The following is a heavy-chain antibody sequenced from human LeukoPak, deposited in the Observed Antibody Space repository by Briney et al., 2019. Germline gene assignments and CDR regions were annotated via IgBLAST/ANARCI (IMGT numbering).Heavy chain of an antibody. D-gene: IGHD6-13*01. V-gene: IGHV4-59*08. J-gene: IGHJ4*02. CDR3: ARNPMYSSSWCDY. Sequence: SETLSLTCTVSGGSISSYYWSWIRQPPGKGLEWIGYIYYSGSTNYNPSLKSRVTISVDTSKNQFSLKLSSVTAADTAVYYCARNPMYSSSWCDYWGQGTLVTVSS. CDR2: IYYSGST. CDR1: GGSISSYY.